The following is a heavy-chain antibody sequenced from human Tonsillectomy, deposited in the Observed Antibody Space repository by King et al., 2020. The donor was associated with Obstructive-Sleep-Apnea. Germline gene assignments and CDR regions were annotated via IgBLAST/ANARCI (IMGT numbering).Heavy chain of an antibody. CDR1: GFTFSNYG. V-gene: IGHV3-30*18. CDR2: ISYDGGHK. CDR3: AKDRLTSMGYFDY. D-gene: IGHD5-12*01. J-gene: IGHJ4*02. Sequence: VQLLESGGGVVQPGRSLRLSCAASGFTFSNYGMHWVRQAPGKGLEWVAVISYDGGHKYYEHSVKGRFTISRDNFKNMLYLQMNSLRAEDTAVYFCAKDRLTSMGYFDYWGQGSLVTVSS.